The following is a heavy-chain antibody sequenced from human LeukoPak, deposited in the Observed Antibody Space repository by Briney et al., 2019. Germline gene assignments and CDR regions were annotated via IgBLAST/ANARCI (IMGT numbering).Heavy chain of an antibody. CDR3: ARYLYGDSASYFDY. J-gene: IGHJ4*02. CDR2: IDWDDNK. D-gene: IGHD4-17*01. CDR1: GFSLSTSGMC. V-gene: IGHV2-70*01. Sequence: GSGPTLLNPTPALTLTFTFSGFSLSTSGMCVGWIRQPPGKALEWLALIDWDDNKYYNASLGTRLAISKDTSKNQVVLTMTNMDPVDTATYFCARYLYGDSASYFDYWGQGSLVIVSS.